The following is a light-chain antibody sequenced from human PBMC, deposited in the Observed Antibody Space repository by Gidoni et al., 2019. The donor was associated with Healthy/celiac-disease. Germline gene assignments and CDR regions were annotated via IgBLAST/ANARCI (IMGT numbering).Light chain of an antibody. Sequence: EIVLTQSPATLSLSPGERATLSCRASQSVSSYLAWYQQKPGHAPRILIYDASNRATGIPARLSGSGSGTDFTLTISSLEPEDVAVYYCQQRSNWLPLTFGGGTKVEIK. CDR1: QSVSSY. CDR2: DAS. J-gene: IGKJ4*01. V-gene: IGKV3-11*01. CDR3: QQRSNWLPLT.